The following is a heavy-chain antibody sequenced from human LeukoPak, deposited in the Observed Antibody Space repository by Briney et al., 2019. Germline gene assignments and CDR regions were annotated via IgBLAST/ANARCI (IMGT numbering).Heavy chain of an antibody. Sequence: ASVKVSCKASGYTFTSYAMHWVRQAPGQRLEWMGWISAYNGNTNYAQKLQGRVTMTTDTSTSTAYVELRSLRSDDTAVYYCARDSAAMIVVVPPLDYWGQGTLVTVSS. CDR3: ARDSAAMIVVVPPLDY. V-gene: IGHV1-18*01. CDR2: ISAYNGNT. J-gene: IGHJ4*02. CDR1: GYTFTSYA. D-gene: IGHD3-22*01.